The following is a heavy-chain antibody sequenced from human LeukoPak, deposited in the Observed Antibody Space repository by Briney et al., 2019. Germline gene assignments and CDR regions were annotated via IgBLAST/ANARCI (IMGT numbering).Heavy chain of an antibody. J-gene: IGHJ4*02. V-gene: IGHV3-11*04. CDR3: ARDLAYGVDY. CDR2: ISDNGKTI. D-gene: IGHD4/OR15-4a*01. CDR1: TSNFNYYY. Sequence: GGSLRLSCAASTSNFNYYYMNWIRQAPGKGLEWLSYISDNGKTIFYADSVKGRFTISRDNAKNSLYLQMNSLRAEDTAVYYCARDLAYGVDYWGQGTLVTVSS.